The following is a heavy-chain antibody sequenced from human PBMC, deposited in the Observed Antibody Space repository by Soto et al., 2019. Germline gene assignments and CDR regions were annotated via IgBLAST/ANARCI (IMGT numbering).Heavy chain of an antibody. V-gene: IGHV1-3*01. D-gene: IGHD3-9*01. CDR3: ARDQLGTGYYDY. Sequence: ASVKVSRKASGYTFSNYATHWVRQAPGQRLEWMGWINGDNGDTQYSQKFQGRVTITKGTSATTAYMELSSLRSEDTAVYYCARDQLGTGYYDYWGQGTLVTVSS. CDR1: GYTFSNYA. J-gene: IGHJ4*02. CDR2: INGDNGDT.